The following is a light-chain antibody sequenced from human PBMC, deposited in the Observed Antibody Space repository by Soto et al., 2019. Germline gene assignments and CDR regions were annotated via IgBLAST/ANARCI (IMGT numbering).Light chain of an antibody. CDR2: VAS. CDR1: QGIISY. V-gene: IGKV1-9*01. Sequence: IQLTQSPSSLSASVGDIVTITFRASQGIISYLAWYHQKPGNAPNLLIYVASTLQSGVPSRFSGSGSGTDFTLTISSLQPEDFGTYYCQQLKSNPFTFGQGTRLEIK. CDR3: QQLKSNPFT. J-gene: IGKJ5*01.